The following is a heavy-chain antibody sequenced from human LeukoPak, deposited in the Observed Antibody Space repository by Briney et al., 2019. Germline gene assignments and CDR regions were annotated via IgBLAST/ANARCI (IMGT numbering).Heavy chain of an antibody. J-gene: IGHJ4*02. CDR2: ISGSGGST. V-gene: IGHV3-23*01. D-gene: IGHD2-2*02. CDR1: GFPFSSYA. CDR3: AKATGYCSSTSCYMGGFDY. Sequence: GGSLRLSCAAWGFPFSSYAMLCVRRAPGGGLEWVSDISGSGGSTYYADSGKGRFTISRDNSKNTLYLQKNSLRAEDTAVYYCAKATGYCSSTSCYMGGFDYWGQGTLVTVSS.